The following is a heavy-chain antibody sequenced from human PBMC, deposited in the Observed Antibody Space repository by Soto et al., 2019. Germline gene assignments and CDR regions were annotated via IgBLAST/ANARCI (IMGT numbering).Heavy chain of an antibody. CDR2: DGGSGDST. V-gene: IGHV3-23*01. J-gene: IGHJ4*02. Sequence: EVHLLDSGGGLVQPGGSLRLSCAASGFTFSNYAMSWVRQAPGKGLEWVSGDGGSGDSTYYADSVKGRFTISRDNSKDTLYLQMNSLRAEDTAVYYCAKSPLGYCSGGSCYPPHYFDYWGQGTLVTVSS. CDR1: GFTFSNYA. D-gene: IGHD2-15*01. CDR3: AKSPLGYCSGGSCYPPHYFDY.